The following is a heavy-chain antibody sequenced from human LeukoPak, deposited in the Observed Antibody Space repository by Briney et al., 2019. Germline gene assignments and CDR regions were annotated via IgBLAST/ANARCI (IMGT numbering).Heavy chain of an antibody. CDR2: VFYTGNA. CDR3: ARHLITGTTYRQGFDI. CDR1: GGSLSKYY. Sequence: PSETLSLTCSVSGGSLSKYYWSWIRQPPVKGLEWIGYVFYTGNANYSPSFKSRVTISVDTSKNQFSLKLNSVTAADTAVYYCARHLITGTTYRQGFDIWGQGTMVAVSS. V-gene: IGHV4-59*08. D-gene: IGHD1-1*01. J-gene: IGHJ3*02.